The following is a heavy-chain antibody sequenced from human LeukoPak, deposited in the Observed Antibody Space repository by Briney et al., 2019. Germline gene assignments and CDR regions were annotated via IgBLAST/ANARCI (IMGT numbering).Heavy chain of an antibody. V-gene: IGHV1-2*02. J-gene: IGHJ4*02. D-gene: IGHD5-24*01. Sequence: ASAKVSCKSSGYSFTGHHIHWVRQAPGQGLEWMGWINPNSGGTNYAQKFQGRVTMTRDTSISTAYMELSRLTSDDTALYYCAKTRRDGYNCDLDFWGQGTLVTVSS. CDR1: GYSFTGHH. CDR3: AKTRRDGYNCDLDF. CDR2: INPNSGGT.